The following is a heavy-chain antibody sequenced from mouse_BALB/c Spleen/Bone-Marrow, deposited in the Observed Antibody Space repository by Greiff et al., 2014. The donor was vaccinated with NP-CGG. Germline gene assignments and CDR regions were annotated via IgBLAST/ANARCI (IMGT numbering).Heavy chain of an antibody. J-gene: IGHJ2*01. D-gene: IGHD1-1*01. CDR2: IYPSDSYT. Sequence: VQLQQSGAELVRPGASVKLSCKASGYTFTSYWINWVKQGPGQGLEWIGNIYPSDSYTNYNQKFKDKATLTVDKSSSTAYMQLSSPTSEDSAVYYCTRGYYGSSYDYWGQGTTLTVSS. V-gene: IGHV1-69*02. CDR1: GYTFTSYW. CDR3: TRGYYGSSYDY.